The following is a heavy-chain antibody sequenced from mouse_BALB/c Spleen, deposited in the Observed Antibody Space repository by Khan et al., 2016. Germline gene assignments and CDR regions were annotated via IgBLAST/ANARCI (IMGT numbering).Heavy chain of an antibody. CDR1: GYSITSDYA. J-gene: IGHJ3*01. Sequence: EVQLQESGPGLVKPSQSLSLTCTVTGYSITSDYAWNWIRQFPGDKLEWMAYINYSGGTSYNPSLKSRISITRDTSKNQFFLQLNSVTAEDTATYYCARDYYGSSFFEYWGQGTLVTVSA. CDR2: INYSGGT. V-gene: IGHV3-2*02. CDR3: ARDYYGSSFFEY. D-gene: IGHD1-1*01.